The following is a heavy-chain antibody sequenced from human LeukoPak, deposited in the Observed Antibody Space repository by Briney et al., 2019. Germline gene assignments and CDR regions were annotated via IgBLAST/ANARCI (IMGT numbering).Heavy chain of an antibody. CDR1: GGSISSYY. D-gene: IGHD2-15*01. Sequence: SETLSLTCTVSGGSISSYYWSWIRQPPGKGLEWIGYIYYSGSTNYNPSLKSRVTISVDTSKNQFSLKLSSVTAADTAVYYCARGYCSGGSCYAHDYWGQGTLVTVSS. CDR2: IYYSGST. CDR3: ARGYCSGGSCYAHDY. J-gene: IGHJ4*02. V-gene: IGHV4-59*01.